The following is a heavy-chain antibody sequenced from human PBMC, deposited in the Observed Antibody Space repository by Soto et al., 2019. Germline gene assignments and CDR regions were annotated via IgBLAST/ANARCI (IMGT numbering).Heavy chain of an antibody. CDR3: AAGLSSSWFALEDSNWFDP. D-gene: IGHD6-13*01. CDR1: GGSISSDY. CDR2: IYYSGST. Sequence: SETLSLTYTVSGGSISSDYWSWIRPPPGKGLEWIGYIYYSGSTNYNPSLKSRVTISVDTSKNQFSLKLSSVTAADTAVHYCAAGLSSSWFALEDSNWFDPWGQGTLVTVS. J-gene: IGHJ5*02. V-gene: IGHV4-59*08.